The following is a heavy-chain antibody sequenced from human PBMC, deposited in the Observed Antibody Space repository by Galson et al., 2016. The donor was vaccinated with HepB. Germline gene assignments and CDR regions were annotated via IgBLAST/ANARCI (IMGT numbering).Heavy chain of an antibody. Sequence: SVKVSCKASGGTFTRYTISWVRQAPGQGLEWMGGIIPIFGRGNYAQKFLGRVTITADKSTSTAYMEMSSLRSEDTAVYFCSVSINCSSTNCYGPWGQGTLVTVSS. J-gene: IGHJ5*02. CDR3: SVSINCSSTNCYGP. CDR2: IIPIFGRG. V-gene: IGHV1-69*06. CDR1: GGTFTRYT. D-gene: IGHD2-2*01.